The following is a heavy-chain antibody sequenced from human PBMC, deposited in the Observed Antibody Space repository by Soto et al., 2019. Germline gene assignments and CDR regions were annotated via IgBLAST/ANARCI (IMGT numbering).Heavy chain of an antibody. CDR1: GFTFSSYG. CDR2: IWYDGSNK. J-gene: IGHJ5*02. Sequence: QVQLVESGGGVVQPGRSLRLSCAASGFTFSSYGMHWVRQAPGKGLEWVAVIWYDGSNKYYADSVKGRFTISRDNSKNTLYLQMNSLRAEDTAVYYCARDLGSGFVLYWFDPWGQGTLVTVSS. CDR3: ARDLGSGFVLYWFDP. D-gene: IGHD6-19*01. V-gene: IGHV3-33*01.